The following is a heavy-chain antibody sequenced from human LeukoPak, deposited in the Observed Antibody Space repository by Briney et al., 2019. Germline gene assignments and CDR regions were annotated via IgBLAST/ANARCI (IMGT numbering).Heavy chain of an antibody. CDR3: ARALIWFGELYDY. D-gene: IGHD3-10*01. CDR2: INHSGST. CDR1: GGSFSGYY. V-gene: IGHV4-34*01. Sequence: SETLSLTCAVYGGSFSGYYWSWIRQPPGKGLEWIGEINHSGSTNYNPSLKSRVTISVDTSKNQFSLKLSSVTAADTAVYYCARALIWFGELYDYWGKGTLVTVSS. J-gene: IGHJ4*02.